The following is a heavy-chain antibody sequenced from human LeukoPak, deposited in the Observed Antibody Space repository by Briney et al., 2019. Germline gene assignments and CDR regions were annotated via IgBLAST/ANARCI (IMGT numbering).Heavy chain of an antibody. Sequence: GGSLRLSCAAPGFTVSSNYMSWVRQAPGKGLEWVSVIYSGGSTYYADSVRGRFTISRDNSKNTLYLQMNSLRAEDTAVYYCARGKVGATDYWGQGTLVTVSS. V-gene: IGHV3-53*01. CDR2: IYSGGST. CDR3: ARGKVGATDY. D-gene: IGHD1-26*01. J-gene: IGHJ4*02. CDR1: GFTVSSNY.